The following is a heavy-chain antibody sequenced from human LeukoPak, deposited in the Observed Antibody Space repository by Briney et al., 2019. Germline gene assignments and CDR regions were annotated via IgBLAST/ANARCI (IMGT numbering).Heavy chain of an antibody. Sequence: ASVKVSCKASGYTFTGYYMHWARQAPGQGLEWMGWINPNSGGTNYAQKFQGRVTMTRDTSISTAYMELSRLRSDDTAVYYCARGLRYFDWSLDYWGQGTLVTVSS. V-gene: IGHV1-2*02. D-gene: IGHD3-9*01. CDR3: ARGLRYFDWSLDY. CDR2: INPNSGGT. J-gene: IGHJ4*02. CDR1: GYTFTGYY.